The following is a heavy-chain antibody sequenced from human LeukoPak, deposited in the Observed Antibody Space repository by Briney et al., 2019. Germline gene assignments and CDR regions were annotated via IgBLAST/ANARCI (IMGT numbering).Heavy chain of an antibody. CDR3: ASSQKWLDLFDY. Sequence: PSETLSLTCTVSGGSISSGSYYWSWIRQPAGQGLEWIGRIYTSGSTNYNPSLKSRVTISVDTSKNQFSLKLSSVTAADTAVYYCASSQKWLDLFDYWGQGTLVTVSS. CDR2: IYTSGST. V-gene: IGHV4-61*02. CDR1: GGSISSGSYY. J-gene: IGHJ4*02. D-gene: IGHD6-19*01.